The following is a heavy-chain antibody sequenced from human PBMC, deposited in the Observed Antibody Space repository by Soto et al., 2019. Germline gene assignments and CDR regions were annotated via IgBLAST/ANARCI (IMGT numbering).Heavy chain of an antibody. D-gene: IGHD6-13*01. CDR1: GFSLSTSEMG. CDR2: LYWDDDK. CDR3: VHRAGMGGNSWLPGH. J-gene: IGHJ4*02. V-gene: IGHV2-5*02. Sequence: GACPKLGKPTQTLTLTCPFSGFSLSTSEMGGGWVRRAPGKALEWLALLYWDDDKRYNPSLKSRLTITKDTSKNQVVLTLTNMDPVDTATYYCVHRAGMGGNSWLPGHWGQGTLVTVSS.